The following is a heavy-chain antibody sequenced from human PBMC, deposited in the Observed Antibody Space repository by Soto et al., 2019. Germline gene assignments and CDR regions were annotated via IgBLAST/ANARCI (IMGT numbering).Heavy chain of an antibody. CDR1: GFTFSLYN. J-gene: IGHJ4*02. D-gene: IGHD6-13*01. CDR2: VSSSSSII. CDR3: AGDQKASWYTRYFDS. V-gene: IGHV3-48*01. Sequence: EVQVVESGGGLVQPGGSLRLSCAASGFTFSLYNMNWVLQAPGKGLEWVAYVSSSSSIIYYADSVKGRFTISRDDAKNSLYLHMNSLGAEETAVYFCAGDQKASWYTRYFDSWGLGTLVTVSS.